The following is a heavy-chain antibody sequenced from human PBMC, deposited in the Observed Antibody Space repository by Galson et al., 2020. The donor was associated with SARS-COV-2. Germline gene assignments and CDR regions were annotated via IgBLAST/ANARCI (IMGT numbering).Heavy chain of an antibody. Sequence: SETLSLTCAVYGGSFSGYYWSWIRQPLGKGLEWIGEINHSGSTNYNPSLKSRVTISVDTSKNQFSLKLSSVTAADTAVYYCARQEGFQYGSGSYYNLPFYDYWGQGTLVTVSS. CDR1: GGSFSGYY. CDR3: ARQEGFQYGSGSYYNLPFYDY. D-gene: IGHD3-10*01. J-gene: IGHJ4*02. CDR2: INHSGST. V-gene: IGHV4-34*01.